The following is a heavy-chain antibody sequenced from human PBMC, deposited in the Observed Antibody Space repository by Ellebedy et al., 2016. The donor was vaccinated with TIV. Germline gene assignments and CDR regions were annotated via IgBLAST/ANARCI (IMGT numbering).Heavy chain of an antibody. V-gene: IGHV3-23*01. D-gene: IGHD6-19*01. CDR2: ISGSGGST. CDR3: AKDRAYSSGWYYFDY. J-gene: IGHJ4*02. CDR1: GFTFSSYA. Sequence: GESLKISCAASGFTFSSYAMSWVRQAPGKGLEWVSAISGSGGSTYYADSVKGRFTISRDNSKNTLYLQMNSLRAEDTAVYYCAKDRAYSSGWYYFDYWGQGTLVTVSS.